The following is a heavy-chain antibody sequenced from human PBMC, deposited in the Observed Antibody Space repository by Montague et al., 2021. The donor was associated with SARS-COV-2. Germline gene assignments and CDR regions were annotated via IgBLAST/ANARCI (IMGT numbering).Heavy chain of an antibody. CDR2: IYSGGST. Sequence: SLRLSCAASGFTVSSNYMSWVRQAPGNGLEWVSVIYSGGSTYYADSVNGRFTISRDNSKNTLYLQMNSLRAEDTAVYYCARGGDYDCWSGYVNYGMDVWGQGTTVTVSS. J-gene: IGHJ6*02. CDR3: ARGGDYDCWSGYVNYGMDV. CDR1: GFTVSSNY. V-gene: IGHV3-66*01. D-gene: IGHD3-3*01.